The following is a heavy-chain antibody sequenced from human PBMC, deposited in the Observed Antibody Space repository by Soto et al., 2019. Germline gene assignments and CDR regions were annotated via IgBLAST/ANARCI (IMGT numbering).Heavy chain of an antibody. J-gene: IGHJ6*02. CDR3: ARPDEYSSSSDYYYGMDV. D-gene: IGHD6-6*01. CDR1: GGTFSSYA. V-gene: IGHV1-69*06. Sequence: SVKVSCKASGGTFSSYAISWVRQAPGQGLEWMGGIIPIFGTANYAQKFQGRVTITADKSTSTAYMELSSLRSEDTAVYYCARPDEYSSSSDYYYGMDVWGQGTTVTVSS. CDR2: IIPIFGTA.